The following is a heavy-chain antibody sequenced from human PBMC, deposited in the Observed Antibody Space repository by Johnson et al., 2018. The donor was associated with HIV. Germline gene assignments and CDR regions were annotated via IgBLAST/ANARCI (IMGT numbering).Heavy chain of an antibody. CDR1: GFTFDDYA. D-gene: IGHD3-10*01. CDR2: ITWDGDST. V-gene: IGHV3-43D*03. CDR3: ARDHVWFGELYAFDI. Sequence: VQLVESGGGVVRPGGSLRLSCAASGFTFDDYAMHWVRQAPGKGLACVSLITWDGDSTYYADSVKVRFTISRDISKNSLYLQMNSLRAEDTAVYYCARDHVWFGELYAFDIWGQGTMVTVSS. J-gene: IGHJ3*02.